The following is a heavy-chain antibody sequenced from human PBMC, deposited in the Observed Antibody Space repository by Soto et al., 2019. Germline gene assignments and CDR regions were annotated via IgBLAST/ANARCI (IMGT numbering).Heavy chain of an antibody. CDR3: ARPYCSGGSCYYYYGMDV. D-gene: IGHD2-15*01. J-gene: IGHJ6*02. CDR1: GYTFTSYG. Sequence: QVQLVQSGAEVKKPGASVKVSCKASGYTFTSYGISWVRQAPGQGLEWMGWISAYNGNTNYAQKLQGRVTMTTDTXTXTXXMELRSLRSDDTAVYYCARPYCSGGSCYYYYGMDVWGQGTTVTVSS. V-gene: IGHV1-18*01. CDR2: ISAYNGNT.